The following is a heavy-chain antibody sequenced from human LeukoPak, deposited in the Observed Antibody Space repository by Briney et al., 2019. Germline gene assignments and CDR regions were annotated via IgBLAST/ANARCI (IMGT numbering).Heavy chain of an antibody. Sequence: GGSLRLSCAASGFTFSSYGMHWVRQAPGKGLEWVAFIRYDGSNKYYADSVKGRFTISRDNSKNTLYLQMNSLRAEDTAVYYCAKALGFLEWYPQGDAFDIWGQGTMVTVSS. CDR1: GFTFSSYG. CDR2: IRYDGSNK. J-gene: IGHJ3*02. CDR3: AKALGFLEWYPQGDAFDI. D-gene: IGHD3-3*01. V-gene: IGHV3-30*02.